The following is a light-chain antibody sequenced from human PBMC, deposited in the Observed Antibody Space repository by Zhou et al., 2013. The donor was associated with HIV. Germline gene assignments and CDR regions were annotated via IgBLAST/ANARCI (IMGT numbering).Light chain of an antibody. CDR3: QQRSNWLT. J-gene: IGKJ4*01. CDR1: QSVSSS. Sequence: EIVLTQSPATLSLSPGEGVTLSCRASQSVSSSLAWYQRKPGQAPRLLIYDASNRATGIPARFSGSGSGTDFTLTISSLEPEDFAVYYCQQRSNWLTFGGGTKVEIK. V-gene: IGKV3-11*01. CDR2: DAS.